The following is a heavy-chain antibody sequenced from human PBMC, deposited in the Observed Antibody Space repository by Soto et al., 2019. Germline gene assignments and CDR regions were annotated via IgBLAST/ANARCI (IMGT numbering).Heavy chain of an antibody. J-gene: IGHJ6*02. V-gene: IGHV1-69*02. Sequence: QVQLVQSGAEVKKPGSSVKVSCKASGGTFSSYTISWVRQAPGQGLEWMGRIIPILGIANYAQKFQGRVNITAEKFTRTAYIELSSMIYEYTAVYYCACPTGQDYYYGTDVWGQGTTVTVSS. CDR2: IIPILGIA. CDR1: GGTFSSYT. CDR3: ACPTGQDYYYGTDV.